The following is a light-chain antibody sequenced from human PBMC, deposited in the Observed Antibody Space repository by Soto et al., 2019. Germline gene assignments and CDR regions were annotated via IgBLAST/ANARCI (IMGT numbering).Light chain of an antibody. CDR2: DND. V-gene: IGLV1-51*01. Sequence: QSVLTQPPSVSAAPGQKVTISCSGSSSNIGKNYVSWYQQLPGTAPKLLIYDNDKRPSGIPDRFSGSKSGTSATLAITGLQTGDEADYYCGTWDGRVSAFFGGGTKLTVL. J-gene: IGLJ2*01. CDR3: GTWDGRVSAF. CDR1: SSNIGKNY.